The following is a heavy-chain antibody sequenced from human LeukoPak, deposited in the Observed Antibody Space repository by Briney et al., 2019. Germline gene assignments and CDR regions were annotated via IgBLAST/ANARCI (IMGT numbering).Heavy chain of an antibody. D-gene: IGHD2-15*01. CDR3: AKGLRVGAANYYGMDV. V-gene: IGHV3-30*18. CDR2: ISYDGSNK. CDR1: GFTFSSYG. Sequence: QSGGSLRLSCAASGFTFSSYGMHWVRQAPGKGLEWVAVISYDGSNKYYADSVKGRFTISRDNSKNTLYLQMNSLRAEDTAVYYCAKGLRVGAANYYGMDVWGQGTTVTVSS. J-gene: IGHJ6*02.